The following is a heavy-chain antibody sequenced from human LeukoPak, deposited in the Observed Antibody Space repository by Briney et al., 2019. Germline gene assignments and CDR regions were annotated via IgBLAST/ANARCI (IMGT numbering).Heavy chain of an antibody. D-gene: IGHD3-10*01. V-gene: IGHV4-34*01. CDR1: GGSFSGYY. Sequence: SETLSLTCAVYGGSFSGYYWSWIRQPPGKGLEWIGEINHSGSTNYNPSLKSRVTISVDTSKNQFSLKLSSVTAADTAVYYCARGVRYYYYMDVWGKGTTVTVSS. CDR3: ARGVRYYYYMDV. J-gene: IGHJ6*03. CDR2: INHSGST.